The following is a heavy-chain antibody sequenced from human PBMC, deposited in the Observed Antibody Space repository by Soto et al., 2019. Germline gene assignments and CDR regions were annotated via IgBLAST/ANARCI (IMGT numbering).Heavy chain of an antibody. J-gene: IGHJ4*02. CDR1: GFTLSSYD. Sequence: GGSLRLSCAASGFTLSSYDMHWVRQAPGKGLEWVAVIWYDGSKKYYADSVKGRFTISRDNSKNTLYLQMNSLRAEDTAVYYCARDGYCSGGSCYSVPVFDYWGQGTLVTVSS. D-gene: IGHD2-15*01. CDR2: IWYDGSKK. V-gene: IGHV3-33*01. CDR3: ARDGYCSGGSCYSVPVFDY.